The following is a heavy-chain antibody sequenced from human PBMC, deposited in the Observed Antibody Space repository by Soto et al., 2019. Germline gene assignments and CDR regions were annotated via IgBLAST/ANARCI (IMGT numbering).Heavy chain of an antibody. CDR1: VGSISSGYYY. J-gene: IGHJ6*01. V-gene: IGHV4-30-4*01. CDR3: PSSSLYGMDV. Sequence: PSSTXSLTCSISVGSISSGYYYLSWIRQPPGKGLEWIGNIYYSGNTYYNPSLKSRLIISIDTSKNHFSLKVGSVTAADTAVYYCPSSSLYGMDVWGQGTTVNVYS. CDR2: IYYSGNT.